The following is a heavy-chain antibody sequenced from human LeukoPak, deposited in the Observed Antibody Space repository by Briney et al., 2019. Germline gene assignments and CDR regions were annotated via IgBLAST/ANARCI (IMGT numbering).Heavy chain of an antibody. J-gene: IGHJ4*02. Sequence: GSLRPSCAASGFPFSSYAISWVRQAPGKGLEWGSAISGSGGSTYYADSVKGRFTISRDNSKNTLYLQMNSLRPEDTAVYYCAKFIWRGSSTSCYDYWGQGTLVTVSS. D-gene: IGHD2-2*01. V-gene: IGHV3-23*01. CDR2: ISGSGGST. CDR1: GFPFSSYA. CDR3: AKFIWRGSSTSCYDY.